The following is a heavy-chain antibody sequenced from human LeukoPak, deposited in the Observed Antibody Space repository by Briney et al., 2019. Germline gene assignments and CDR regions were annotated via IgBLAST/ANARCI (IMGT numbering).Heavy chain of an antibody. D-gene: IGHD5-12*01. CDR3: ARDFSRYSGHPNFPIRYYGMDV. CDR1: GFTFSGYG. Sequence: GRSLRLSCAASGFTFSGYGMHWVRQAPGKGLEWVAVISYDGSNKYYADSVKGRFTISRDNSKNTLYLQMNSLRAEDTAVYYCARDFSRYSGHPNFPIRYYGMDVWGQGTTVTVSS. CDR2: ISYDGSNK. J-gene: IGHJ6*02. V-gene: IGHV3-30*03.